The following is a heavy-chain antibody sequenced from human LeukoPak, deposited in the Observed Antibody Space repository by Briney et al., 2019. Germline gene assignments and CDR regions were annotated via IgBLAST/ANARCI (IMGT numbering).Heavy chain of an antibody. CDR1: GGSISSYY. CDR2: IYYSGST. J-gene: IGHJ6*02. CDR3: ARDRDQDGMDV. V-gene: IGHV4-59*12. Sequence: SETLSLTCTVSGGSISSYYWSWIRQPPGKGLEWIGYIYYSGSTKNNPSLKSRVTISVDTSNNQFSLKLSYVTAADTAVYYCARDRDQDGMDVWGQGTTVSVSS.